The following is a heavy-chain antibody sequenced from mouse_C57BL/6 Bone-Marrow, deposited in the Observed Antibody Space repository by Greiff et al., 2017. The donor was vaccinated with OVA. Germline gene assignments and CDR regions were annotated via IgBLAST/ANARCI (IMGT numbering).Heavy chain of an antibody. Sequence: QVQLKQPGAELVRPGSSVKLSCKASGYTFTSSWMHWVKQRPIQGLEWIGNIDPSDSETHYNQQFKDKATLTVDKSSSTAYMQLSSLTSEDSAVYYCDTQYYGSSYYFDYWGQGTTLTGSS. CDR1: GYTFTSSW. V-gene: IGHV1-52*01. CDR2: IDPSDSET. J-gene: IGHJ2*01. D-gene: IGHD1-1*01. CDR3: DTQYYGSSYYFDY.